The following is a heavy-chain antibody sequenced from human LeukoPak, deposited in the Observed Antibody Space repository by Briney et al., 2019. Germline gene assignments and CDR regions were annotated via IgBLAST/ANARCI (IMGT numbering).Heavy chain of an antibody. V-gene: IGHV3-21*01. CDR3: ARDTAAAGTNYYYGMDV. J-gene: IGHJ6*02. D-gene: IGHD6-13*01. CDR1: GFTFSSYS. Sequence: GGSLRLSCAASGFTFSSYSMNWVRQAPGKGLEWVSSISSSSSYIYYADSVKGRFTISRDNAKNSLYLQMNSLRAEDTAVYYCARDTAAAGTNYYYGMDVWGQGTTVTVSS. CDR2: ISSSSSYI.